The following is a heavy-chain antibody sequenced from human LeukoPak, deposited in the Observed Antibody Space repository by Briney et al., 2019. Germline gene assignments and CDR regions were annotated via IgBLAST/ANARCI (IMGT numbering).Heavy chain of an antibody. J-gene: IGHJ4*02. D-gene: IGHD1-1*01. CDR3: ARYDVEEGHYFDY. Sequence: ASVKVSCKASGYTFTSYGISWVRQAPGRGLEWMGWITAYNDNTNYAQKLQGRVTMTTDTSTSTAYMELRSLRSDDTAVYYCARYDVEEGHYFDYWGQGTLVTVSS. V-gene: IGHV1-18*01. CDR2: ITAYNDNT. CDR1: GYTFTSYG.